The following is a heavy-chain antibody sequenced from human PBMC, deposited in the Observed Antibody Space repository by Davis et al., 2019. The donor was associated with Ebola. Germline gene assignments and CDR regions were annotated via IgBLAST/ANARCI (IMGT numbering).Heavy chain of an antibody. J-gene: IGHJ4*02. Sequence: SVKVSCKTSGGSFSSHPISWVQQAPRQGLEWRGGIIPIFDTPHYAQKFQGRITITADASTSTAYMELSSLRSEDTATYFCARDFDGGNYYFDYWGPGTPVTVSS. CDR2: IIPIFDTP. D-gene: IGHD3-9*01. V-gene: IGHV1-69*13. CDR3: ARDFDGGNYYFDY. CDR1: GGSFSSHP.